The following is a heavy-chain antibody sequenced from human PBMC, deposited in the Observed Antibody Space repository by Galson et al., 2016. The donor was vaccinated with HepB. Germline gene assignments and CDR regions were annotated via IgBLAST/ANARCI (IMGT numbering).Heavy chain of an antibody. CDR2: IYWDDDK. J-gene: IGHJ4*02. CDR3: AHYDYSRSPFHY. D-gene: IGHD3-16*01. CDR1: GFSLSAAGVA. Sequence: PALVKPTQTLTLTCTFSGFSLSAAGVAVGWIRQPPGKALEWLALIYWDDDKRDSPPLKCRLSISRDTPKNEVVLTMTNVDPVDTARYFCAHYDYSRSPFHYWGQGTLVTVSS. V-gene: IGHV2-5*02.